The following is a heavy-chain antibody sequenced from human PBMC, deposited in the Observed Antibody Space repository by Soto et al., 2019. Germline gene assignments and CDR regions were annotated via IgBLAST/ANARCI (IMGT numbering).Heavy chain of an antibody. CDR3: AASGGRRAGYSYYMVV. CDR1: GFTVSSNY. Sequence: EVQLVESGGGLVQPGGSLRLSCAASGFTVSSNYMSWVRQAPGKGLEWVSVIYSGGSTCYADSVKGRFTISRHNSKNTLYLQMNSLRAEDTAVYYCAASGGRRAGYSYYMVVWGKGTTVTVSS. CDR2: IYSGGST. J-gene: IGHJ6*03. V-gene: IGHV3-53*04. D-gene: IGHD1-1*01.